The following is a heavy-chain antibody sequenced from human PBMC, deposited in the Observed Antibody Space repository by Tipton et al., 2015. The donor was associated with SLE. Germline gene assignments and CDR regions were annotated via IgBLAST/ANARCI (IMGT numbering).Heavy chain of an antibody. J-gene: IGHJ4*02. CDR3: TTDLSLVTTMIVVVGDYFDY. D-gene: IGHD3-22*01. CDR2: IKSKTDGGTT. Sequence: GSLRLSCAASGFTFSNAWMSWVRQAPGKGLEWVGRIKSKTDGGTTDYAAPVKGRFTISRDDSKNTLYLQMNSLKTEDTAVYYCTTDLSLVTTMIVVVGDYFDYWGQGTLVTVSS. CDR1: GFTFSNAW. V-gene: IGHV3-15*01.